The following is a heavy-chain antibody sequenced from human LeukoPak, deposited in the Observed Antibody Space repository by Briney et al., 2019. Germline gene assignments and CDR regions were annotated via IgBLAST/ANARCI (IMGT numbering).Heavy chain of an antibody. CDR3: ARVGQSWNYFHYASDI. Sequence: GGSLRLSCAASGFTFSSYWMSWVRQAPGKGLEWVANIKQDGSEKYYVDSVKGRFTISRDNAKNSLYLQMNSLRAEDTAVYYCARVGQSWNYFHYASDIWGQGTMVTVSS. CDR1: GFTFSSYW. CDR2: IKQDGSEK. V-gene: IGHV3-7*01. J-gene: IGHJ3*02. D-gene: IGHD1-7*01.